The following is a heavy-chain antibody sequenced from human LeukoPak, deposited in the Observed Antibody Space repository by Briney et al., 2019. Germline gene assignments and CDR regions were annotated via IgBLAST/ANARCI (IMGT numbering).Heavy chain of an antibody. V-gene: IGHV4-59*13. Sequence: SETLSLTCTVSGGSISSYYWSWIRQPPGKGLEWIGYIDYSGSANYHPSLKSRVTISVDTSKNRFSLRLSSVTAADTAVYYCARVTGYMVEDYFDYWGQGTLVTVSS. D-gene: IGHD6-13*01. CDR2: IDYSGSA. CDR1: GGSISSYY. J-gene: IGHJ4*02. CDR3: ARVTGYMVEDYFDY.